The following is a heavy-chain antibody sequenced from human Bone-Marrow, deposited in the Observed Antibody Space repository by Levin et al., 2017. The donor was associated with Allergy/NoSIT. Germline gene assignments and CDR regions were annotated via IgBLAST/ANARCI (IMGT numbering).Heavy chain of an antibody. CDR1: GFTFDDFV. V-gene: IGHV3-9*01. CDR2: ISWNGDNI. CDR3: VKDFGQE. D-gene: IGHD3-16*01. J-gene: IGHJ4*02. Sequence: SCAGSGFTFDDFVLHWVRQAPGRGLEWVSGISWNGDNIDYADSVKGRFTISRDNAENSLYLQMNSLRPEDTALYYCVKDFGQEWGQGTLVTVSS.